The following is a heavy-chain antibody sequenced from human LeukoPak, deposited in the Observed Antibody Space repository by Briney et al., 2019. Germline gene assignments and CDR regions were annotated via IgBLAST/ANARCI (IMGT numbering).Heavy chain of an antibody. CDR1: GFTFSSHA. J-gene: IGHJ4*02. CDR2: ISYDGSNK. V-gene: IGHV3-30*04. Sequence: TGRSLRLSCAASGFTFSSHAMHWVRQAPGKGLEWVAVISYDGSNKYYVDSVKGRFTISRDNSKNTPYLQMNSLRAEDTAVYYCARGSSSSTHYFDYWGQGTLVTVSP. D-gene: IGHD6-6*01. CDR3: ARGSSSSTHYFDY.